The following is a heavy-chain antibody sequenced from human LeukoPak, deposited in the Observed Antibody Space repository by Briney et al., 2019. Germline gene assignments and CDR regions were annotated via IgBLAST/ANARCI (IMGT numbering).Heavy chain of an antibody. CDR1: GFTFSSYW. Sequence: GGSLRLSCAASGFTFSSYWMNWARQAPGKGLEWVASINHNGNVNYYVDSVKGRFTISRDNAKNSLYLQMSNLRAEDTAMYYCARDSSIPYWGQGTLDTVSS. CDR2: INHNGNVN. D-gene: IGHD2-2*02. CDR3: ARDSSIPY. J-gene: IGHJ4*02. V-gene: IGHV3-7*03.